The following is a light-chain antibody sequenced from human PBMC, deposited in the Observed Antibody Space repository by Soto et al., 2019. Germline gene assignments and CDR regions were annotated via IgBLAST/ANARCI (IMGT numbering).Light chain of an antibody. Sequence: EIVMTQSPATLSVSPGERATLSCRASQSVSSNLAWYQQKPGQAPRLLIFSASTRETGIPDRFSGSGSGTEFTLTNSSLQSEDFAVYYCQQYNNWPRTFGQGTKVEIK. CDR2: SAS. CDR3: QQYNNWPRT. J-gene: IGKJ1*01. V-gene: IGKV3-15*01. CDR1: QSVSSN.